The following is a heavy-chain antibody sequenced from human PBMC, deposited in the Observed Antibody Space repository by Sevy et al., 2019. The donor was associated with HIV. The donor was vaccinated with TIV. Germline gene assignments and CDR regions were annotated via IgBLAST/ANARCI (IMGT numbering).Heavy chain of an antibody. CDR3: PRQNIVVVVAATYNWFDP. J-gene: IGHJ5*02. V-gene: IGHV4-39*01. Sequence: SETLSLTCTVSGGSISSSSYYWGWIRQPPGKGLEWIGSIYYSGSTYYNPSLKSRVTISVDTSKNQFSLKLSSVTAADTAVYYCPRQNIVVVVAATYNWFDPWGQGTLVTVSS. D-gene: IGHD2-15*01. CDR2: IYYSGST. CDR1: GGSISSSSYY.